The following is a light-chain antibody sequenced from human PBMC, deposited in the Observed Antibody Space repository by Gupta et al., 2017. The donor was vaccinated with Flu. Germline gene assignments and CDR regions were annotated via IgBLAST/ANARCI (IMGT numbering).Light chain of an antibody. CDR2: WAS. V-gene: IGKV4-1*01. CDR1: QSVLYSSNNKNY. Sequence: VSLGERATINCKSSQSVLYSSNNKNYLAWYQQKPGQPPKLLIYWASTRESGVPDRFSGSGSGTDFTLTISSLQAEDVAVYYCQQYYSSPFNFGGGTKVEIK. J-gene: IGKJ4*01. CDR3: QQYYSSPFN.